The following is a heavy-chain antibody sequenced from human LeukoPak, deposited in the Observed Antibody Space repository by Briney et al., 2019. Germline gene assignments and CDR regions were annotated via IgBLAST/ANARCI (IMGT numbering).Heavy chain of an antibody. Sequence: ASQTLSLTCTVSGGSISSGDYYWSWIRQPPGKGLEWIGYIYYSGSTYYNPSLKSRVTISVDTSKNQFSLKLSSVTAADTAVYYCARGRYSSGWYSGPYCFDYWGQGTLVTVSS. J-gene: IGHJ4*02. CDR1: GGSISSGDYY. V-gene: IGHV4-30-4*08. CDR2: IYYSGST. D-gene: IGHD6-19*01. CDR3: ARGRYSSGWYSGPYCFDY.